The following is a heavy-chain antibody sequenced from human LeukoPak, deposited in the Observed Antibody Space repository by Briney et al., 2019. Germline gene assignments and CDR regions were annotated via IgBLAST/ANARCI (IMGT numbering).Heavy chain of an antibody. J-gene: IGHJ3*02. D-gene: IGHD3-16*01. CDR1: GFTFSSYS. CDR3: ARLSSWVFEI. CDR2: ISSSSSYI. Sequence: PGGFLRLSCAASGFTFSSYSMNWVRQAPGKGLEWVSSISSSSSYIYYADSVKGRFTISRDNAKNLLYLQMNSLRAEDTAVYFCARLSSWVFEIWGQGTMVTVSS. V-gene: IGHV3-21*01.